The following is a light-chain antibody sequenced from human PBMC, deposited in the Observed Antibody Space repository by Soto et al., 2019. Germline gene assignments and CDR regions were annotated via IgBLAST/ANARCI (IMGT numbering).Light chain of an antibody. J-gene: IGLJ1*01. CDR2: EVS. CDR1: SSDIGAYNY. CDR3: ASYSGRVTFV. V-gene: IGLV2-14*01. Sequence: QSALAQPASVSGSPGQSITISCTGTSSDIGAYNYVSWYQHLPGQAPKLVIFEVSNRPSGISNRFSGSKFGSTASLTISGLQPDDEADYYCASYSGRVTFVFGTGTKLTVL.